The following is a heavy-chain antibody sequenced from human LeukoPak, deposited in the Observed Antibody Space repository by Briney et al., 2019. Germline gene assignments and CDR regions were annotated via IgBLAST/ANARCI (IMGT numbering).Heavy chain of an antibody. CDR1: GFTISSYG. V-gene: IGHV3-23*01. D-gene: IGHD3-22*01. CDR2: ISGSGGRT. J-gene: IGHJ4*02. CDR3: AKGYSGYYAMYYFDY. Sequence: GGTLRLSCAASGFTISSYGMSWVRQAPGKGLEGVSAISGSGGRTYSSDSVKGRCTISIDNSRNTLYLQMNSLRVEDTAEYYCAKGYSGYYAMYYFDYWGQGTRVTVSS.